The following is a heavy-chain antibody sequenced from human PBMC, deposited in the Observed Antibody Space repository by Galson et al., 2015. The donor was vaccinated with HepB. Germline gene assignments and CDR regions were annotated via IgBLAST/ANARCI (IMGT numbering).Heavy chain of an antibody. V-gene: IGHV3-21*01. Sequence: SLRLSCAASGFTFSSYSMNWVRQAPGKGLEWVSSISSSSSYIYYADSVKGRFTISRDNAKNSLYLQMNSLRAEDTAVYYCARAIVAATEGYYFDYWGQGTLVTVSS. CDR1: GFTFSSYS. CDR2: ISSSSSYI. CDR3: ARAIVAATEGYYFDY. J-gene: IGHJ4*02. D-gene: IGHD5-12*01.